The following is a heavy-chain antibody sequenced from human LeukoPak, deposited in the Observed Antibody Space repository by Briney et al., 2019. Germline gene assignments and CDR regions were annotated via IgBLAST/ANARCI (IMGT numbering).Heavy chain of an antibody. D-gene: IGHD3-10*01. J-gene: IGHJ6*04. V-gene: IGHV3-21*01. CDR1: GFTFSSYS. Sequence: GGSLRLSCAASGFTFSSYSMNWVRQAPGKGLEWVSSISSSSSYIYYADSVKGRFTISRDNAKNSPYLQMNSLRAEDTAVHYCAREFMVRGVIISWGKGTTVTVSS. CDR3: AREFMVRGVIIS. CDR2: ISSSSSYI.